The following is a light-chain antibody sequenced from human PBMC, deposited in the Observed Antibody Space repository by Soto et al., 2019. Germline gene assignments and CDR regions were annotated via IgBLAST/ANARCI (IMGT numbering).Light chain of an antibody. CDR1: QSVSSSY. CDR2: GAS. V-gene: IGKV3-20*01. Sequence: EIGLTQSPGTLSLSPGERATLSCRASQSVSSSYLAWYQQKPGQAPRLLIYGASSRATSIPDRFSGSGSGTDFTLTISRLEPEDFAVYYCQQYGSSPLWTFGQGTKVEIK. CDR3: QQYGSSPLWT. J-gene: IGKJ1*01.